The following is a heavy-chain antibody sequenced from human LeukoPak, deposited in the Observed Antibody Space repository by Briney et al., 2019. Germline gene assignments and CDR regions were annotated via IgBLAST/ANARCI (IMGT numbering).Heavy chain of an antibody. J-gene: IGHJ4*02. CDR1: GDXVSSNSAA. CDR2: TYYRSKWSN. Sequence: PSQTLSLTCVISGDXVSSNSAAWDWIRQSPSRGLQWLGRTYYRSKWSNDYAVSVKSRITINPDTSKNQFSLQLNSVTPEDTAVYYCARATTHTLRFVDYWGQGTLVTVSS. D-gene: IGHD1-14*01. CDR3: ARATTHTLRFVDY. V-gene: IGHV6-1*01.